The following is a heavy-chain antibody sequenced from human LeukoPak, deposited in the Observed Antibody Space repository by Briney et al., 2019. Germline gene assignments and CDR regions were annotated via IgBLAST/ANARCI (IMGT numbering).Heavy chain of an antibody. D-gene: IGHD2-15*01. CDR3: ARGVGGGAIYFDY. V-gene: IGHV1-46*01. Sequence: SVKVSCKASGYTFSNYYVHWVRQAPGQGLEWMGVINTSGGSTNYAQKFQGRVTMTRDTSTSTVYMEMSSLRSEDTAVYYCARGVGGGAIYFDYWGQGTLVTVSS. CDR1: GYTFSNYY. J-gene: IGHJ4*02. CDR2: INTSGGST.